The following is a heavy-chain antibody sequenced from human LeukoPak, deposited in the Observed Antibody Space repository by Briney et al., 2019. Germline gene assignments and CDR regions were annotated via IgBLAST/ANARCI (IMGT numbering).Heavy chain of an antibody. Sequence: GSSVKVSCKASGGTFSSYAISWVRQAPGQGLEWMGGIIPIFGTANYAQKFQGRVTITADESTSTAYMELSSLRSEDTAVYYCATDRSSWVCYFDYWGQGTLVTVSS. J-gene: IGHJ4*02. CDR2: IIPIFGTA. D-gene: IGHD6-13*01. V-gene: IGHV1-69*01. CDR3: ATDRSSWVCYFDY. CDR1: GGTFSSYA.